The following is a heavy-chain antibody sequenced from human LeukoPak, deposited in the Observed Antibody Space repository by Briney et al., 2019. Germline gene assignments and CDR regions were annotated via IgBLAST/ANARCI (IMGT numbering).Heavy chain of an antibody. Sequence: GGSLRLSCKASGFTFSLYSMNWARQAPVKGLEWVSYISSDGSAIYYADSVKGRFTISRDNSKNTLYLQMNSLRAEDTAVYYCAKDLPGFLEWLLRDYYYGMDVWGQGTTVTVSS. J-gene: IGHJ6*02. CDR1: GFTFSLYS. V-gene: IGHV3-48*01. D-gene: IGHD3-3*01. CDR2: ISSDGSAI. CDR3: AKDLPGFLEWLLRDYYYGMDV.